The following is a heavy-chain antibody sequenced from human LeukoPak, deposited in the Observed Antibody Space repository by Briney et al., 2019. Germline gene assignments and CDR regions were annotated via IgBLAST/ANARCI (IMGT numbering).Heavy chain of an antibody. CDR2: ITDSCGGT. CDR3: TRDLMDYDVSTGLHPYSTAV. CDR1: GVTFSDYA. Sequence: PGGSLRLSCAASGVTFSDYAITCGREARGKGGQCGSTITDSCGGTYYADSVKGRFTISRDNAKHSLYLQLNSLRAEDTAVYYSTRDLMDYDVSTGLHPYSTAVWGQRTTATVSS. V-gene: IGHV3-23*01. J-gene: IGHJ6*02. D-gene: IGHD3-9*01.